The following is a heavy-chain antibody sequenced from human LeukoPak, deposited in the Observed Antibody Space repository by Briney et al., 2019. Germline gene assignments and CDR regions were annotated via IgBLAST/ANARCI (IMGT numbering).Heavy chain of an antibody. D-gene: IGHD1-26*01. CDR2: IYYSGSG. Sequence: SETLSLTCTVSGASLSRYYWSWIRQPPGKGLEWIGYIYYSGSGTYSPSLQSRVTISVDTSKNQFSLRLSSVTAADTAVYYCASGGGWELPYNFDYWGQGTLVTVSS. CDR3: ASGGGWELPYNFDY. CDR1: GASLSRYY. V-gene: IGHV4-59*08. J-gene: IGHJ4*02.